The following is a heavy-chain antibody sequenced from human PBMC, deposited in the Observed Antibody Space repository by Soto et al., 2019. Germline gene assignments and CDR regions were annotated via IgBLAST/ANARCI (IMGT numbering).Heavy chain of an antibody. CDR2: IYYSGST. Sequence: PSETLSLTCTVSGGSISSSSYYWGWIRQPPGKGLEWIGSIYYSGSTYYNPSLKSRVTISVDTSKNQFSLKLSSVTAADTAVYYCARLYGDYATIFDYWGQGTLVTVSS. CDR3: ARLYGDYATIFDY. CDR1: GGSISSSSYY. D-gene: IGHD4-17*01. V-gene: IGHV4-39*01. J-gene: IGHJ4*02.